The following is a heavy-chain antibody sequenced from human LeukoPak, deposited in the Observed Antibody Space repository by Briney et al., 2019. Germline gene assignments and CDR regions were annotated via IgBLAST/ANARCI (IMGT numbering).Heavy chain of an antibody. CDR2: ISSSSSYI. CDR1: GFTFSSYS. J-gene: IGHJ6*03. CDR3: ARRGQQLVPPYYYYYMDV. D-gene: IGHD6-13*01. V-gene: IGHV3-21*01. Sequence: GGSLRLSCAASGFTFSSYSMNWVRQAPGKGLEWVSSISSSSSYIYYADSVKGRFTISRDNAKNSLYLQMNSLRAEDTAVYYCARRGQQLVPPYYYYYMDVWGKGTTVTISS.